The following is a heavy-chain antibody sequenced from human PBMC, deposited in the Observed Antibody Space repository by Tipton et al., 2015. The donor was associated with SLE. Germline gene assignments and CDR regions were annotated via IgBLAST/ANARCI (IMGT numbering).Heavy chain of an antibody. V-gene: IGHV4-39*01. J-gene: IGHJ4*02. CDR2: IYYSGST. CDR1: GGSISSSSYY. D-gene: IGHD3-16*01. Sequence: TLSLTCTVSGGSISSSSYYWGWIRQPPGKGLEWIGSIYYSGSTYYNPSRKSRVTISVDTSKNQFSLKLSSVTAADTAVYYCARLGRYDYGEPSWGQGTLVTVSS. CDR3: ARLGRYDYGEPS.